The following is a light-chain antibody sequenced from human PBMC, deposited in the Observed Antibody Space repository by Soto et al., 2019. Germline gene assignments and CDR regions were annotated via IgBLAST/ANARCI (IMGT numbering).Light chain of an antibody. CDR2: DAS. Sequence: DIQMTQSPSTLSASVGDTVTVTCRASQSVSGWLAWYQQKPGEAPKLLIYDASTLQSGVASRLSGSGSGTEFTLIISGLQPDDSATYYCQQYTNTNNPWMFGQGTKVDIK. CDR3: QQYTNTNNPWM. J-gene: IGKJ1*01. CDR1: QSVSGW. V-gene: IGKV1-5*01.